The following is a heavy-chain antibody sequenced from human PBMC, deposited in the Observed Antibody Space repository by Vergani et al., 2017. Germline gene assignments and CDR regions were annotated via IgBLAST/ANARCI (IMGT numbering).Heavy chain of an antibody. CDR2: IIPIFGTE. CDR3: GRDQTDIGSYFY. Sequence: QVQLVQSGAEVKKPGSSVKVSCKASGGTFSSYAISWVRQATGQGLEWMGGIIPIFGTENYAQKFQGRVTITADESTSTAYMDLSSLRSEDTAVYYSGRDQTDIGSYFYWGQGTLVTVSS. D-gene: IGHD1-26*01. V-gene: IGHV1-69*01. CDR1: GGTFSSYA. J-gene: IGHJ4*02.